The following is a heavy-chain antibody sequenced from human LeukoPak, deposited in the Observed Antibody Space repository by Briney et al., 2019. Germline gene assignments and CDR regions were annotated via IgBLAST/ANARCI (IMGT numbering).Heavy chain of an antibody. CDR3: ARWKSSILSVDY. V-gene: IGHV3-21*01. D-gene: IGHD2-15*01. Sequence: PGGSLRLSCAASGFTFSSYSMNWVRQAPGKGLEWVSSISSSSSYIYYADSVKGRFTISRDNAKNSLYLQMNSLRAEDTAVYYCARWKSSILSVDYWGQGTLVTVSS. CDR2: ISSSSSYI. CDR1: GFTFSSYS. J-gene: IGHJ4*02.